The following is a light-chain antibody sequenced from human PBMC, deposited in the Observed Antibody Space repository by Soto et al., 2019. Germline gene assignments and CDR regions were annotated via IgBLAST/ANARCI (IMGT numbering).Light chain of an antibody. Sequence: EIVLTQSPGTLSLSPGERATLSCRASQSVSDMYLAWYQQKPGQAPRLLIYASNSATGIPDRFSGSGSGTDFTLTISRLEPEDVAVYYCQHYGTSALFGPGTKVEIK. V-gene: IGKV3-20*01. CDR2: AS. CDR1: QSVSDMY. CDR3: QHYGTSAL. J-gene: IGKJ3*01.